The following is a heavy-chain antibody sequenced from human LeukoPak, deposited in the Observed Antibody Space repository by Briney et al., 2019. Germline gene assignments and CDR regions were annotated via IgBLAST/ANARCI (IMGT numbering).Heavy chain of an antibody. CDR1: GYSINSGYH. Sequence: SETLSLTXIVSGYSINSGYHWGWFRQPPGKGLEWIGTIYHSGSTYYNPSLKSRVTISIDTSKNQFSLKLSSVTAADTAVYYCARHYLYATSGDGTYYFDYWGQGTLVTVSS. D-gene: IGHD3-22*01. CDR3: ARHYLYATSGDGTYYFDY. CDR2: IYHSGST. J-gene: IGHJ4*02. V-gene: IGHV4-38-2*02.